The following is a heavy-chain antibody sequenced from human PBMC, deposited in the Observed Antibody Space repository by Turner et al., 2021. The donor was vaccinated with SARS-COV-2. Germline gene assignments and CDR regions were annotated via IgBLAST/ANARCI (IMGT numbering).Heavy chain of an antibody. CDR3: AGRDSNGYVGAFDM. D-gene: IGHD4-4*01. CDR1: VYTFTTYD. CDR2: MNPNSGHT. V-gene: IGHV1-8*03. Sequence: QVQLVQSGAEVKTPGASVTVSCKASVYTFTTYDFNWVRQGAGQGLKGKVWMNPNSGHTAYAQKFQGRVTITRKTSISTVYMELSSLKSDDTAVYYCAGRDSNGYVGAFDMWGQGTMVTVSS. J-gene: IGHJ3*02.